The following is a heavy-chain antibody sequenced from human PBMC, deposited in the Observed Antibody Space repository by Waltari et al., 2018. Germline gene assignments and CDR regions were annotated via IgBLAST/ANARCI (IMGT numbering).Heavy chain of an antibody. Sequence: QVQLQQWGAGLLKPSETLSLTCAVYGGSFSGYYWSWIRQPPGKELEWIGEINHSGSTNDNRPLKSRVTISVDTSKNQFSLKLSSVTAADTAVYYCARVSGLRSFYDFWSGYYTFDYWGQGTLVTVSS. D-gene: IGHD3-3*01. CDR1: GGSFSGYY. V-gene: IGHV4-34*01. J-gene: IGHJ4*02. CDR2: INHSGST. CDR3: ARVSGLRSFYDFWSGYYTFDY.